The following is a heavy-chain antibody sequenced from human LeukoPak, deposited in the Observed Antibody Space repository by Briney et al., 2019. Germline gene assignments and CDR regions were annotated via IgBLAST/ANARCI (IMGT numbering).Heavy chain of an antibody. CDR2: IYYSGST. J-gene: IGHJ4*02. V-gene: IGHV4-59*01. CDR3: ARGHNGYNLYYFDY. Sequence: SETLSLTCTVSGGSISSYYWSWIRQPPGKGLEWIGYIYYSGSTNYNPSLKSRVTISVDTSKNQFSLKLSSVTAADTAVYYCARGHNGYNLYYFDYWGQGTLVTVSS. CDR1: GGSISSYY. D-gene: IGHD5-24*01.